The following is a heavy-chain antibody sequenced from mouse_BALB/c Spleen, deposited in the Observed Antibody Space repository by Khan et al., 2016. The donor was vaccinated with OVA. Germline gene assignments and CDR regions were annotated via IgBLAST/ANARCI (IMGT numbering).Heavy chain of an antibody. V-gene: IGHV3-6*02. Sequence: EVQLQESGPGLVKPSQSLSLTCSVTGYSITSGYFWHWIRQFPGNKLEWMGYISYDGNINYNPSLKNRISLTRDTSKNQFVLKLNSVTPEDTATYYCARGGSSGPAWFAYWGQGTLVTVSA. D-gene: IGHD3-1*01. CDR1: GYSITSGYF. CDR2: ISYDGNI. CDR3: ARGGSSGPAWFAY. J-gene: IGHJ3*01.